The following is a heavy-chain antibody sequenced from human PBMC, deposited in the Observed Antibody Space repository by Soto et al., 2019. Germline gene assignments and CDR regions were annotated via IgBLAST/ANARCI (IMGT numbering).Heavy chain of an antibody. Sequence: EVQLLESGGGLVQPGGSLRLSCAASGFTFITYAMTWVRQAHGKGLEWVSAISGSGGSTYYADSVKGRFTISRDNSKNTLYLQMNSLRAEDTAVYYCAKDIGCSSTNGYKAIFDYWGQGTLVTVSS. CDR3: AKDIGCSSTNGYKAIFDY. J-gene: IGHJ4*02. D-gene: IGHD2-2*01. V-gene: IGHV3-23*01. CDR2: ISGSGGST. CDR1: GFTFITYA.